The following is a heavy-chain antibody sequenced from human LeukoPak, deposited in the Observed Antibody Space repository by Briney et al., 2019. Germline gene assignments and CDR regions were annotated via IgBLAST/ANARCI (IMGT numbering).Heavy chain of an antibody. J-gene: IGHJ3*02. CDR3: ARGEGAFDI. V-gene: IGHV3-48*01. CDR1: GFTFSSYS. Sequence: GGSLRLSCAASGFTFSSYSMNWVRQAPGKGLEWVSYISSSSSTIYYADSVKGRFTISRDNAKNSLYLQMNSLRAEDTAVYDCARGEGAFDIWGQGTMVTVSS. CDR2: ISSSSSTI.